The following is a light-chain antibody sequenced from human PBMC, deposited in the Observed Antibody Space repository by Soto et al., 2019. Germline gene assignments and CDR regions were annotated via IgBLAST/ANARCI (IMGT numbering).Light chain of an antibody. CDR1: GTDVGQYNY. V-gene: IGLV1-51*01. CDR3: GTWDSSLSAGV. CDR2: DNN. J-gene: IGLJ1*01. Sequence: QSVLTQPPSASGSPGQSVTISCTGAGTDVGQYNYVSWYQQHPGKAPKLLIYDNNKRPSGIPDRFSGSKSGTSATLGITGLQTGDEADYYCGTWDSSLSAGVFGTGTKVTVL.